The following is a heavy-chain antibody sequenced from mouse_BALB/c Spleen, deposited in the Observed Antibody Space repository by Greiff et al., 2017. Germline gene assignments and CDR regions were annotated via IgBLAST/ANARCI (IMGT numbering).Heavy chain of an antibody. D-gene: IGHD1-1*01. V-gene: IGHV14-1*02. CDR3: ARYGSLYYFDY. Sequence: EVQLQKSGAELVRPGALVKLSCKASGFNIKDYYMHWVKQRPEQGLEWIGWIDPENGNTIYDPKFQGKASITADTSSNTAYLQLSSLTSEDTAVYYCARYGSLYYFDYWGQGTTLTVSS. CDR1: GFNIKDYY. CDR2: IDPENGNT. J-gene: IGHJ2*01.